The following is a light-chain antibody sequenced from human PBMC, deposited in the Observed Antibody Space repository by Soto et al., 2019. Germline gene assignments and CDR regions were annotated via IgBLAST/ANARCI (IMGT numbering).Light chain of an antibody. CDR3: QKYDSVPFT. J-gene: IGKJ3*01. CDR1: QGIGNY. V-gene: IGKV1-27*01. CDR2: AAS. Sequence: DIQMTQSPSSLSASVGDRITIAGRASQGIGNYVAWYQQRPGKGPKLLISAASTFQSVVPSRFRGRGSGTDFTLTISQLQTDDVATYSCQKYDSVPFTFGPGTKV.